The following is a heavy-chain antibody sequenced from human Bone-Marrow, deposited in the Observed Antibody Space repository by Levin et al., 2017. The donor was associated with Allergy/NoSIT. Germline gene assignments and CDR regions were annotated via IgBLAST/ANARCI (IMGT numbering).Heavy chain of an antibody. V-gene: IGHV3-15*01. Sequence: GGSLRLSCEASGITFTYVWMTWLRQAPGKGLEWVGRIKSNADGGTTQYGAPVKGRFSISRDDSKNTLYLQMNSVKTEDTAVYYCVTDLEYYYDSRGYYGAFDVWGQGTMVTVSS. D-gene: IGHD3-22*01. CDR3: VTDLEYYYDSRGYYGAFDV. CDR2: IKSNADGGTT. J-gene: IGHJ3*01. CDR1: GITFTYVW.